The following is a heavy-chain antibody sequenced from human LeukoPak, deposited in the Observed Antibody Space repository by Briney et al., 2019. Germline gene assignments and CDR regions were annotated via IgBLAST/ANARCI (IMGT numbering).Heavy chain of an antibody. Sequence: SQTLSLTCTVSGGSISSYYWSWIRQPPGKGLDWIGYIYYTGSTNYNPSLKSRVTLSVDTSKNQFSLKLSSVTAADTAVYYCARSGRGLATRFDPWGQGILVTVSS. CDR1: GGSISSYY. V-gene: IGHV4-59*13. CDR3: ARSGRGLATRFDP. CDR2: IYYTGST. D-gene: IGHD1-26*01. J-gene: IGHJ5*02.